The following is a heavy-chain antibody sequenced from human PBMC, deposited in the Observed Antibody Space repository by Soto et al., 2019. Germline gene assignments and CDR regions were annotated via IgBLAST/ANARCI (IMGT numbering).Heavy chain of an antibody. J-gene: IGHJ5*02. CDR1: GFTFSMFS. D-gene: IGHD6-6*01. CDR2: ISSNGDST. CDR3: VQLRSPAQIPPT. Sequence: PGGSLRLSCSASGFTFSMFSMHWVRQAPGKGLEYVSGISSNGDSTYYADSVKGRFTISRDNSKNTLYLQMSSLRAVDTAVYYCVQLRSPAQIPPTWGPG. V-gene: IGHV3-64D*06.